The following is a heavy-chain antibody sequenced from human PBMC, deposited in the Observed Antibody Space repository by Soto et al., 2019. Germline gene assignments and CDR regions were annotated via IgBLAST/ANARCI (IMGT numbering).Heavy chain of an antibody. Sequence: QVQLVESGGGVVQPGRSLRLSCAASGFTFSSYAMHWVRQAPGKGLEWVAVISYDGSNKYYADSVKGRFTISRDNSKNTLYLQMNSLRAEDTAVYYCARERWELLWKAFDIWGQGTMVTVSS. V-gene: IGHV3-30-3*01. CDR2: ISYDGSNK. J-gene: IGHJ3*02. D-gene: IGHD1-26*01. CDR3: ARERWELLWKAFDI. CDR1: GFTFSSYA.